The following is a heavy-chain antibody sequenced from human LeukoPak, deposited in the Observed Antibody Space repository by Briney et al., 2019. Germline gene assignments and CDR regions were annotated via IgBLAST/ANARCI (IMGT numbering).Heavy chain of an antibody. J-gene: IGHJ4*02. CDR2: ISSTSSTI. CDR1: GFSFSDYS. V-gene: IGHV3-48*02. CDR3: ARVRGGNYNDY. Sequence: PGGSLRLSCAASGFSFSDYSVNWVRQAPGKGLEWVAYISSTSSTIFHADSVKGRFTISRDDAKNSFYLQMNSLRDGDTAVYYCARVRGGNYNDYWGQGTLVTVSS. D-gene: IGHD1-26*01.